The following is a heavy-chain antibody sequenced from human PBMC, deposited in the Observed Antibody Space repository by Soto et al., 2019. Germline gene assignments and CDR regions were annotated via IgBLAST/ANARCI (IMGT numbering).Heavy chain of an antibody. CDR3: ARGYFDAGHGYDL. V-gene: IGHV5-51*01. J-gene: IGHJ5*02. D-gene: IGHD3-9*01. CDR1: GYSFTTYW. CDR2: IFTRDSET. Sequence: GQSLKISCKGSGYSFTTYWLGWVRQTPVKGLEWMGLIFTRDSETKTSPSFQGHVSFSVDNSINTVYLQWTSLKTTDTGIYFCARGYFDAGHGYDLWGQGTLVTV.